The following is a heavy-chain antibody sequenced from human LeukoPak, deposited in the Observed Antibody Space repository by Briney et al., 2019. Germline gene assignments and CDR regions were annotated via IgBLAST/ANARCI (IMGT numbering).Heavy chain of an antibody. D-gene: IGHD6-13*01. CDR3: ARSYSSSWYGYYFDY. J-gene: IGHJ4*02. V-gene: IGHV1-18*01. Sequence: ASVKVSCKASGYSFVFFGVSWVRQAPGQGLEWMGWIDSHNGNTNYAEKFQGRVTMTTDTSTTTSYMELRSLRSDDTAVYYCARSYSSSWYGYYFDYWGQGTLVTVSS. CDR1: GYSFVFFG. CDR2: IDSHNGNT.